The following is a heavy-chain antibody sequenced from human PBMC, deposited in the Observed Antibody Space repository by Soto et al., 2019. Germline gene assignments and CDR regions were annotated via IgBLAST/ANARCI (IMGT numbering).Heavy chain of an antibody. J-gene: IGHJ4*02. Sequence: ASVKVSCKASGYTFTSYYMHWVRQAPGQGLEWMGIINPSGGSTSYAQKFQGRVTMTRDTSTSTVYMELSSLRSEDTAVYYCAREVATGGIAVAHFDYWGQGTLVTVSS. CDR2: INPSGGST. V-gene: IGHV1-46*01. CDR3: AREVATGGIAVAHFDY. CDR1: GYTFTSYY. D-gene: IGHD6-19*01.